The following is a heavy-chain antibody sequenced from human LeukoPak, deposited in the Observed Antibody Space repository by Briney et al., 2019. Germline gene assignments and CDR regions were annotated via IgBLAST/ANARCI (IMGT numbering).Heavy chain of an antibody. CDR2: IYTSGDT. CDR1: GGSVTRGAYS. V-gene: IGHV4-61*02. J-gene: IGHJ4*02. CDR3: ARAGSGSYYYFDY. Sequence: PSETLSLTCTVSGGSVTRGAYSWTWIRQPVGKGLEWIGRIYTSGDTKYNPSLKSRVTISVGASNNQFSLKLTSVTAADTAVYYCARAGSGSYYYFDYWGQGTLVTVSS. D-gene: IGHD3-10*01.